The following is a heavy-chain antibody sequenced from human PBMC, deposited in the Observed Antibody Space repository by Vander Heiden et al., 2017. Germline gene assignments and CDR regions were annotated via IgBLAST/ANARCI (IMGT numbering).Heavy chain of an antibody. V-gene: IGHV1-46*01. CDR3: ARDKGDIVVVPAATRYNWFDP. J-gene: IGHJ5*02. CDR1: GYTFTSYY. Sequence: QVQLVQSGAEVKKPGASVKVSCKASGYTFTSYYMHWVRQAPGQGLEWMGIINPSGGSTSYAQKCQGRVTMTRDTSTSTVYMELSSLRSEDTAVYYCARDKGDIVVVPAATRYNWFDPWGQGTLVTVSS. D-gene: IGHD2-2*01. CDR2: INPSGGST.